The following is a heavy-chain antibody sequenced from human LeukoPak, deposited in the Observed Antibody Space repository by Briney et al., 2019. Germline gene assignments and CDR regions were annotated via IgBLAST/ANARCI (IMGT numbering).Heavy chain of an antibody. CDR2: ISWNSGSI. Sequence: SLRLSCAASGFTFDDYAMHWVRQAPGKGLEWVSGISWNSGSIGHADSVKGRFTISRDNAKNSLYLQMNSLRAEDMALYYCAKDSSGYSSGWSSYFDYWGQGTLVTVSS. CDR3: AKDSSGYSSGWSSYFDY. D-gene: IGHD6-19*01. CDR1: GFTFDDYA. V-gene: IGHV3-9*03. J-gene: IGHJ4*02.